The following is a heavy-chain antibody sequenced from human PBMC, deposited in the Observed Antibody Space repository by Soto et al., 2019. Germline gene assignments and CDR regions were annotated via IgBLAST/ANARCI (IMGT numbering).Heavy chain of an antibody. CDR3: ARDGHYYYYGMDV. V-gene: IGHV3-48*03. CDR1: GFTFSSYE. Sequence: GGSLRLSCAASGFTFSSYEMNWVRQAPGKGLEWVSYISSSGSTIYYADSVKGRFTISRDNAKNSLYLQMNSLRAEDTAVYYCARDGHYYYYGMDVWGQGTPVTVSS. J-gene: IGHJ6*02. CDR2: ISSSGSTI.